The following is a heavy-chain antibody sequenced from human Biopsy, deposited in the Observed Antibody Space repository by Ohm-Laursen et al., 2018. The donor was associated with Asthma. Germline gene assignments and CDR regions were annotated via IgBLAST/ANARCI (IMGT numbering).Heavy chain of an antibody. CDR1: GGMFGNYA. CDR3: ASDFPKDYVRYNFQF. J-gene: IGHJ4*02. CDR2: ISPIFGSS. Sequence: ASSVKVSCKASGGMFGNYAISWVRQAPGLGLEWMGGISPIFGSSNYAQRFQGRVTITADIFTRTVYMELSGLRFDDTAVYYCASDFPKDYVRYNFQFWGQGTLVTVSS. D-gene: IGHD4-17*01. V-gene: IGHV1-69*06.